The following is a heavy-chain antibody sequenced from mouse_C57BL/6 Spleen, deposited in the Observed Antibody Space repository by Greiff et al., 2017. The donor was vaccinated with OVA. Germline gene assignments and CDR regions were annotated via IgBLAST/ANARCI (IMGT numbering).Heavy chain of an antibody. D-gene: IGHD2-4*01. CDR2: INPNNGGT. V-gene: IGHV1-26*01. J-gene: IGHJ4*01. Sequence: VQLQQSGPELVKPGASVKISCKASGYTFTDYYMNWVKQSHGKSLEWIGDINPNNGGTSYNQKFKGKATLTVDKSSSTAYMELRSLTSEDSAVYYCARRGDYDRGYAMDYWGQGTSVTVSS. CDR3: ARRGDYDRGYAMDY. CDR1: GYTFTDYY.